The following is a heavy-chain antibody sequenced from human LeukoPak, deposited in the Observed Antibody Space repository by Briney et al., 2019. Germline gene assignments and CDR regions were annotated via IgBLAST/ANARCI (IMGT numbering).Heavy chain of an antibody. CDR1: GYTFTSYG. V-gene: IGHV1-18*01. Sequence: ASVKVSCKASGYTFTSYGITWVRQAPGQGLEWMGWINAYNGNPHYAQKLQGRVTMTTDTSTGTAYMELRSLRSDDTAVYYCARGSSVYDYWGQGTLATVSS. J-gene: IGHJ4*02. D-gene: IGHD3-10*01. CDR3: ARGSSVYDY. CDR2: INAYNGNP.